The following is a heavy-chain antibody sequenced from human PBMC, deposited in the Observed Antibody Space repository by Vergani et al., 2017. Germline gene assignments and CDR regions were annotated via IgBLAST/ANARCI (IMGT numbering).Heavy chain of an antibody. D-gene: IGHD5-12*01. J-gene: IGHJ6*02. CDR1: GFTFSSYS. Sequence: EVQLVESGGGLVKPGGSLRLSCAASGFTFSSYSMNWVRQAPGKGLEWVSVIYSGGSTYYADSVKGRFTISRHNSKNTLYLQMNSLRAEDTAVYYCARDRVDIVATTTYYYYYYGMDVWGQGTTVTVSS. CDR2: IYSGGST. CDR3: ARDRVDIVATTTYYYYYYGMDV. V-gene: IGHV3-53*04.